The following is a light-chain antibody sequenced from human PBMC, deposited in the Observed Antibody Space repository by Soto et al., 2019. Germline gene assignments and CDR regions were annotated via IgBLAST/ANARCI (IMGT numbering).Light chain of an antibody. J-gene: IGLJ3*02. V-gene: IGLV4-69*01. Sequence: QLVLTQSPSASASLGASVKVTCTLSGGHSNYPIAWHQQQPEKGPRYLMKIASDGSHSKGDGIPDRFSGSSSGAERFLSISNLQSEDEADYYCQTWGTGNWVFGGGTKLTVL. CDR1: GGHSNYP. CDR2: IASDGSH. CDR3: QTWGTGNWV.